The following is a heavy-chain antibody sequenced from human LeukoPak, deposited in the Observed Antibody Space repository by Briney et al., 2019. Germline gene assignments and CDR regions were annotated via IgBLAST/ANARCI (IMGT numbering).Heavy chain of an antibody. J-gene: IGHJ4*02. CDR3: ASTQTVLWELERRHLKY. V-gene: IGHV3-23*01. CDR2: ISSSGDNT. CDR1: GFRFSSYA. Sequence: GGSLRLSCEASGFRFSSYAMSWVRQAPGKGLEWVSGISSSGDNTHYADSVKGRIAIFRDNSKNTLYLQMNSLRAEDTAVYYCASTQTVLWELERRHLKYWGQGTLVTVSS. D-gene: IGHD1-1*01.